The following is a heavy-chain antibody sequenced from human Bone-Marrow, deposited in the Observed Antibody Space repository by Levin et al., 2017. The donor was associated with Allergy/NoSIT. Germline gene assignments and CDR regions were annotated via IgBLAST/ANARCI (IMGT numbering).Heavy chain of an antibody. D-gene: IGHD6-13*01. CDR1: GFTFSSYG. V-gene: IGHV3-30*18. CDR2: ISYDGSNK. J-gene: IGHJ4*02. Sequence: PGGSLRLSCAASGFTFSSYGMHWVRQAPGKGLEWVAVISYDGSNKYYADSVKGRFTISRDNSKNTLYLQMNSLRAEDTAVYYCAKGGSSWYAEADYWGQGTLVTVSS. CDR3: AKGGSSWYAEADY.